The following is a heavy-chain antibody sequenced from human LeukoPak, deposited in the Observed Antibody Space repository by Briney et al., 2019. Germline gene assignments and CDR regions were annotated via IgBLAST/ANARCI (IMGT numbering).Heavy chain of an antibody. V-gene: IGHV4-31*03. J-gene: IGHJ5*02. CDR2: IYYSGST. CDR3: AREGREYQLLKGEWFDP. CDR1: GGSISSGGYY. D-gene: IGHD2-2*01. Sequence: SQTLSLTCTVSGGSISSGGYYWSWIRQHPGKGLEWIGYIYYSGSTYYNPSLKSRVTISVDTSKNQFSLKLSSVTAADTAVYYCAREGREYQLLKGEWFDPWGQGTLVTASS.